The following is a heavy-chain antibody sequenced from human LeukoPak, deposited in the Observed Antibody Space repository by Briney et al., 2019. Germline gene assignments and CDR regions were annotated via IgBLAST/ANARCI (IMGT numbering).Heavy chain of an antibody. CDR2: IYHDGTT. Sequence: SETLSLTCTVSGGSISSAGYYWTWIRQPPGTGLEWIGYIYHDGTTYYNPSLKSRVTISVDRSKDQFSLRLTSVTAADTAVYYCARWADYWGQGTLVTVSS. CDR1: GGSISSAGYY. V-gene: IGHV4-30-2*01. CDR3: ARWADY. J-gene: IGHJ4*02.